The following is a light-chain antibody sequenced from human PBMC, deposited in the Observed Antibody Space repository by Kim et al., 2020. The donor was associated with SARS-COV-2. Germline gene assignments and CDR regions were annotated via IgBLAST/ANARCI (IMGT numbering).Light chain of an antibody. J-gene: IGKJ4*01. CDR3: QQRSNWPLT. V-gene: IGKV3-11*01. CDR2: SAS. CDR1: VGSY. Sequence: VGSYLAWYQQKPGQAPRVLIYSASNRATGIPARFSGSGSGTDFTLTISSLESEDFGVYYCQQRSNWPLTFGGGTKVEIK.